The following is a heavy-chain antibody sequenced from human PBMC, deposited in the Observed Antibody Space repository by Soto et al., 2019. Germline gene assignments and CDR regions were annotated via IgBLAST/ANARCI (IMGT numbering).Heavy chain of an antibody. V-gene: IGHV1-8*01. J-gene: IGHJ6*02. D-gene: IGHD6-13*01. CDR1: GYTFTSYD. CDR3: ARVQLGYYYYYGMDV. CDR2: MNPNSGNT. Sequence: ASVKVSCKASGYTFTSYDINWVRQATGQGLEWMGWMNPNSGNTGYAQKFQGRVTMTRSTSISTAYMELSSLRSEDTAVYYCARVQLGYYYYYGMDVWGQGTTVTVSS.